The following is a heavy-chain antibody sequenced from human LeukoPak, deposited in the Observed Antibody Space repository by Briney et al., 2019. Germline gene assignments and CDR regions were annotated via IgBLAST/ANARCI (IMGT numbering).Heavy chain of an antibody. J-gene: IGHJ4*02. Sequence: PGGSLRLSCAASGFSFSSSNMNWVRQAPGKGLEWVSSISRTSNYIYYADSMKGRFTISRDNAKNSLYLQMNSLRAEDTAVYYCARQQWLDGAYYFDYWGQGTLVTVSS. D-gene: IGHD6-19*01. V-gene: IGHV3-21*01. CDR2: ISRTSNYI. CDR3: ARQQWLDGAYYFDY. CDR1: GFSFSSSN.